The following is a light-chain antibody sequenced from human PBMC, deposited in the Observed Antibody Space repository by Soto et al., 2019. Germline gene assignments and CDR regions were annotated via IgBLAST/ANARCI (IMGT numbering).Light chain of an antibody. J-gene: IGKJ2*01. V-gene: IGKV1-5*03. Sequence: DIQMTQSPSTLSASVGDRVTITCRASQSISNWLAWYQQKPGKAPKLLIYKASSLESGVPSRFSGSGSGTEFTLTISSLQPDDFATYYCQQYNSYPYTFGQGTRLEIK. CDR1: QSISNW. CDR3: QQYNSYPYT. CDR2: KAS.